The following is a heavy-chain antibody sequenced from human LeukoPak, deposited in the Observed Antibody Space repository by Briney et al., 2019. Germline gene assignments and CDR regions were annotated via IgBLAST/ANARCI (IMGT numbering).Heavy chain of an antibody. CDR3: AKDPGVVPAHNCDY. CDR1: GFTFSSYA. CDR2: TGSTRVIQ. V-gene: IGHV3-23*01. D-gene: IGHD2-2*01. J-gene: IGHJ4*02. Sequence: GGSLRLSCAASGFTFSSYAMNWVRQAPGKGLEWAPPTGSTRVIQFCADSVKGRFPVSRDNSKTTLSLQMNSLRAEDTAVYYCAKDPGVVPAHNCDYWGQGILVTVSS.